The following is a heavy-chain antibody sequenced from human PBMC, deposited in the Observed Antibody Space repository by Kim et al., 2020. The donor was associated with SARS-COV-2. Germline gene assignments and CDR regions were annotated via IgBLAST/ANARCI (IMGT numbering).Heavy chain of an antibody. D-gene: IGHD6-6*01. Sequence: GGSLRLSCAASGITVSSNYMTWVRQAPGKGLEWVSLIYSGGSTYYADSVKGRFTISRDNSKNTLYLQMNSLRAEGTAVYYCARGLSIGGRPRWFDPWGQGTLVTVSS. V-gene: IGHV3-53*01. CDR3: ARGLSIGGRPRWFDP. CDR1: GITVSSNY. J-gene: IGHJ5*02. CDR2: IYSGGST.